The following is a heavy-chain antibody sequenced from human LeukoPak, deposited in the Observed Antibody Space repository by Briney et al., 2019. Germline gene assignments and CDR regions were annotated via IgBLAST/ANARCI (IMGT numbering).Heavy chain of an antibody. V-gene: IGHV3-30-3*01. CDR1: GFTFNVYA. D-gene: IGHD3-22*01. CDR2: VSHHGVNK. CDR3: ARDVPTDYESSGSFPHI. J-gene: IGHJ3*02. Sequence: PGVSLRLSCVASGFTFNVYAMHWVRQAPGKGLEWVAVVSHHGVNKYYADSVKGRFTISRDNSMNTLYLQMNSLTTEDTALYYCARDVPTDYESSGSFPHIWGQGTMVTVSS.